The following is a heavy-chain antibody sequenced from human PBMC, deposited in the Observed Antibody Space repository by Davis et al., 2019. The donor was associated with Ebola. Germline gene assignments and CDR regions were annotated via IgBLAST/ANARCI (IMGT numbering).Heavy chain of an antibody. CDR2: IYSGGNT. CDR1: GFSVSGNY. V-gene: IGHV3-53*03. J-gene: IGHJ4*02. CDR3: AGGRTVTADY. D-gene: IGHD2-21*02. Sequence: GESLKISCVASGFSVSGNYMTWVRQPPGQGLEWVSVIYSGGNTYYADSVKGRFTISRDSSKNTLYLQMNSLSAEDTAVYYCAGGRTVTADYWGQGTLVTVSS.